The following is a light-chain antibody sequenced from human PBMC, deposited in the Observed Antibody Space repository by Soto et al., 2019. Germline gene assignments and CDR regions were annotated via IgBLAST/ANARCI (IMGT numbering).Light chain of an antibody. V-gene: IGLV1-44*01. CDR2: IND. Sequence: QSVLIQPPSVSGTPGQRVIISCSGSRSNIGSNSVNWYQQLPGTAPKLLIYINDQRPSGVPDRFSGSTSGTSVSLAISGLQSEDEADYYCASWDDRLKGYVFGTGTKGTVL. J-gene: IGLJ1*01. CDR1: RSNIGSNS. CDR3: ASWDDRLKGYV.